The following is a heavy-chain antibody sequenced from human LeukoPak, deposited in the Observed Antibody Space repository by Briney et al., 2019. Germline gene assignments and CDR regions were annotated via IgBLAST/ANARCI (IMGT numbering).Heavy chain of an antibody. CDR3: ARVEVGAANRQWYGMDV. CDR2: VDYRGNT. Sequence: SETLSLTCTIAGGSISSYYWSWIRQPPGKGLEWIGYVDYRGNTNYNPSLKSRVTISIDTSKSLFSLKLNSVTAADTAVYYCARVEVGAANRQWYGMDVWGQGTTVTVSS. CDR1: GGSISSYY. J-gene: IGHJ6*02. D-gene: IGHD2-15*01. V-gene: IGHV4-59*01.